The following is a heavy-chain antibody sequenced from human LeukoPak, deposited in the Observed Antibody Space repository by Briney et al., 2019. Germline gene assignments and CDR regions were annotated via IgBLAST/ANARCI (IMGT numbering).Heavy chain of an antibody. J-gene: IGHJ5*02. CDR3: ARDLGAAADLLGGNWFDP. CDR2: IYYSGST. Sequence: SSQTLSLTCTVSGGSISSGGYYWSWIRQHPGKGLEWIGYIYYSGSTYYNPSLKSRVTISVDTSKNQFSLKLSSVTAADTAVYYCARDLGAAADLLGGNWFDPWGQGTLVTVSS. CDR1: GGSISSGGYY. V-gene: IGHV4-31*03. D-gene: IGHD6-13*01.